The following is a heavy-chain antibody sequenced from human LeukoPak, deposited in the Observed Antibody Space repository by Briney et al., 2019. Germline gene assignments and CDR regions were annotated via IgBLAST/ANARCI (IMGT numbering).Heavy chain of an antibody. V-gene: IGHV4-59*02. CDR1: GGSVSGYY. J-gene: IGHJ4*02. CDR3: ARAPSYCGGDCTVYFDY. Sequence: SETLSLTCTVSGGSVSGYYWSWIRQPPGKGLEWITYFCYGGRTNYNPSLRSRVTVSVDTSKNQFSLKLNSVTAADTAVYYCARAPSYCGGDCTVYFDYWGQGTLVTVSS. D-gene: IGHD2-21*02. CDR2: FCYGGRT.